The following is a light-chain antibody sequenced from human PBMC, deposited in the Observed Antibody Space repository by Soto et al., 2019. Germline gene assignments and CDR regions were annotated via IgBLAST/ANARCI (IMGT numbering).Light chain of an antibody. CDR3: QQYHNWPWA. Sequence: ERVMTQSPATLSLSPGERVTLSCWASHTVATNLAWYQQKPGQAPKLLISAASTRATGIPARFSGSGSGTQFTLIIDILQSEDSAIYYCQQYHNWPWAFGQGTKVEIK. CDR2: AAS. J-gene: IGKJ1*01. CDR1: HTVATN. V-gene: IGKV3-15*01.